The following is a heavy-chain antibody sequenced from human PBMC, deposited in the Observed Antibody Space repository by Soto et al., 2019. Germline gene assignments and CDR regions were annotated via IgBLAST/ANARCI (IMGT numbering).Heavy chain of an antibody. D-gene: IGHD2-2*02. CDR2: INTGNGNT. CDR1: GYTFTNYA. CDR3: ARAGGDCSTTNCYMIDY. J-gene: IGHJ4*02. V-gene: IGHV1-3*04. Sequence: ASVKVSFKASGYTFTNYAMHWVRQAPGQRLEWMGWINTGNGNTKYSQKFQGRVTITRDTSASTAYMELSSLRSEDTAVYYCARAGGDCSTTNCYMIDYWGQGTLVTVSS.